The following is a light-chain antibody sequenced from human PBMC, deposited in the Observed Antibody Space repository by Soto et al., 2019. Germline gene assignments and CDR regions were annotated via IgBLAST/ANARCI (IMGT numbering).Light chain of an antibody. Sequence: QSVLTQPPSVSGAPGQRVTISCTGSSSNIGAGYDVHWYQQLPGTAPRPLIYGNNNRPSGVPDRFSGSKSGTSASLAITGLQAEDEADYYCQSYDNSLSHYVVFGGGTKLTVL. V-gene: IGLV1-40*01. CDR3: QSYDNSLSHYVV. CDR2: GNN. J-gene: IGLJ2*01. CDR1: SSNIGAGYD.